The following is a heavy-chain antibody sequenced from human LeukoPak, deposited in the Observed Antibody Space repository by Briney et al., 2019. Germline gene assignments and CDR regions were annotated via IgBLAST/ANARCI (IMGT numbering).Heavy chain of an antibody. Sequence: SETLSLTCTVSGCSISNYYWSWIRQPPGKGLEWIGYIYYSGSTNYNPSLKSRVTISVDTSKNHFSLKLSSVTAADTAVYYCARWQSSSSGMGYWGQGTLVTVSS. CDR1: GCSISNYY. V-gene: IGHV4-59*08. CDR3: ARWQSSSSGMGY. D-gene: IGHD6-6*01. CDR2: IYYSGST. J-gene: IGHJ4*02.